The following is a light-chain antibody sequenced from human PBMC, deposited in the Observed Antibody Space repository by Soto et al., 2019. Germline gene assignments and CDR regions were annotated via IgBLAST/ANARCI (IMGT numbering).Light chain of an antibody. CDR3: QTWGTGIHV. CDR2: LNSDGSH. CDR1: SGHSSYA. V-gene: IGLV4-69*01. J-gene: IGLJ3*02. Sequence: QLVLTQSPSASASLGASVKLTRTLSSGHSSYAIAWHQQQPEKGPRYLMKLNSDGSHSKGDGIPDRFSGSSSGAERYLTISSLQSEDEADYYCQTWGTGIHVFGGGTKVTVL.